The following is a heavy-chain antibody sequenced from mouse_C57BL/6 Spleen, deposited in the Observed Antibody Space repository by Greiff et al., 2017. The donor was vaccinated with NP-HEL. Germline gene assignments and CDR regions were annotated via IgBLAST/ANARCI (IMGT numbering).Heavy chain of an antibody. V-gene: IGHV3-6*01. Sequence: EVQLQQSGPGLVKPSQSLSLTCSVTGYSITSGYYWNWIRQFPGNKLEWMGYISYDGSNNYNPSLKNRISITRDTSKNQFFLKLNSVTTEDTATCYCASYSNYVLFAYWGQGTLVTVSA. J-gene: IGHJ3*01. D-gene: IGHD2-5*01. CDR2: ISYDGSN. CDR1: GYSITSGYY. CDR3: ASYSNYVLFAY.